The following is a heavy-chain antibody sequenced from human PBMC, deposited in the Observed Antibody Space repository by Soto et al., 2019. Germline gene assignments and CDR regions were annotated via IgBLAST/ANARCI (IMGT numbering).Heavy chain of an antibody. CDR2: INHSGST. Sequence: SETLSLTCAVYGGSFSGYYWSWIRQPPGKGLEWIGEINHSGSTNYNPSLKSRVTISVDTSKNQFSLKLSSVTAADTAVYYCERQKSKYRYYGMDVWGQGTTVTVSS. D-gene: IGHD4-4*01. CDR1: GGSFSGYY. CDR3: ERQKSKYRYYGMDV. V-gene: IGHV4-34*01. J-gene: IGHJ6*02.